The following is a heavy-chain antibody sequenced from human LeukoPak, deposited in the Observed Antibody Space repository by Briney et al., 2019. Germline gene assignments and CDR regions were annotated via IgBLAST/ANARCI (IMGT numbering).Heavy chain of an antibody. CDR1: GYTFTSYG. Sequence: ASVKVSCKASGYTFTSYGISWVRQAPGQGLEWMGWISAYIGNTNYAQKRQGRVSTTTDTTTSTAYMELRSLRSDDTGVYYCARDIGQYYYDSSGYYVLDYWGQGTLVTVSS. V-gene: IGHV1-18*01. CDR2: ISAYIGNT. CDR3: ARDIGQYYYDSSGYYVLDY. J-gene: IGHJ4*02. D-gene: IGHD3-22*01.